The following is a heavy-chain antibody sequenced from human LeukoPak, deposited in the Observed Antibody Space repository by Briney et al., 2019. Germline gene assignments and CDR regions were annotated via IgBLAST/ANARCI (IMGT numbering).Heavy chain of an antibody. D-gene: IGHD6-19*01. CDR3: ARDLYQWLPSTRPRDYYYYMDV. V-gene: IGHV1-2*02. CDR1: GYTFTGYY. J-gene: IGHJ6*03. CDR2: XXXXXXXT. Sequence: VASVKVSCKASGYTFTGYYIHWVRQAPGQGLEYXXXXXXXXXXTNYAQKFQGRVTMTRDTSISTAYMELSRLRSDDTAVYYCARDLYQWLPSTRPRDYYYYMDVWGEGTTVTVSS.